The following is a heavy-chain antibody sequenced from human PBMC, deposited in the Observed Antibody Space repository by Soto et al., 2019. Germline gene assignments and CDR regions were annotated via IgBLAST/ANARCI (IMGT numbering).Heavy chain of an antibody. CDR3: ARAPRHCTNGVCYYLDY. J-gene: IGHJ4*02. D-gene: IGHD2-8*01. CDR2: ISYDGSNK. V-gene: IGHV3-30-3*01. Sequence: SLRLSCAASGFTFSSYAMHWVRQAPGKGLEWVAVISYDGSNKYYGDSVKGRFTISRDNSKNTLYLQMNSLRAEDTAVYYCARAPRHCTNGVCYYLDYWGQGTLVTVAS. CDR1: GFTFSSYA.